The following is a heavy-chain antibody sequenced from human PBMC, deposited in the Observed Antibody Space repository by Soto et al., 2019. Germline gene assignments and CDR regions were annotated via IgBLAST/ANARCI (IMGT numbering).Heavy chain of an antibody. J-gene: IGHJ6*02. D-gene: IGHD2-2*01. CDR1: GGSFSGYY. V-gene: IGHV4-34*01. Sequence: PSETLSLTCAVYGGSFSGYYWSWIRQPPGKGLEWIGEINHSGSTNYNPSLKSRVTISVDTSKNQLSLKLSSVTAADTAVYYCARAPARGLYYYYYYGMDVWGQGTTVTVS. CDR2: INHSGST. CDR3: ARAPARGLYYYYYYGMDV.